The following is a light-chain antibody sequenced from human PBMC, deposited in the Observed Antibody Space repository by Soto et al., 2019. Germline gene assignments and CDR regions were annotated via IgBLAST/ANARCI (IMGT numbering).Light chain of an antibody. CDR2: KAS. Sequence: DIQMTQSPSTLSASVGDRVTITCRASQSISSWLAWYQQKPGKAPNLLIYKASSLESGVPSRFSGSGSGTEFTLTISSLQPDDFATYYCQQYNSYSVTFGPGPKVEI. J-gene: IGKJ1*01. CDR1: QSISSW. CDR3: QQYNSYSVT. V-gene: IGKV1-5*03.